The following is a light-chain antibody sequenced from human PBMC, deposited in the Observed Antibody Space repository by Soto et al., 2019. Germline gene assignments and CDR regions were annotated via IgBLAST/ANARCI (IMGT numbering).Light chain of an antibody. J-gene: IGKJ1*01. CDR3: QQSYSTPWT. CDR1: QSISSY. V-gene: IGKV1-39*01. CDR2: AAS. Sequence: DIQMTQSPSSLSASVGDIATITCRASQSISSYLNWYQQKPGKAPKLLIYAASSLQSGVPSRFSGSGSGTDFTLTISSLQPEDFATYYCQQSYSTPWTFGQGTKVDIK.